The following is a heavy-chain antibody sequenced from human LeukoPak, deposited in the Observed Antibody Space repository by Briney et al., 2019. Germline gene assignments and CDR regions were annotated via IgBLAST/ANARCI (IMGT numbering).Heavy chain of an antibody. CDR1: GGSISSYY. V-gene: IGHV4-59*01. CDR3: ARGTKTGYTGYDWNY. D-gene: IGHD5-12*01. Sequence: SETLSLTCTVSGGSISSYYWSWIRQPPGKGLEWIGYIYDIGSTSYNPSLKSRVTISVDTSSNQFSLMLTSVTAADTAVYYCARGTKTGYTGYDWNYWGQGSLVNVSS. CDR2: IYDIGST. J-gene: IGHJ4*02.